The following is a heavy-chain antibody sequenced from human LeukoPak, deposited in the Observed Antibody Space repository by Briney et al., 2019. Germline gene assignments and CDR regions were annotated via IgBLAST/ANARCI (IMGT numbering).Heavy chain of an antibody. CDR1: GFTFKTYT. CDR3: AREYYDSSGLDY. J-gene: IGHJ4*02. CDR2: ISSSSRAI. D-gene: IGHD3-22*01. Sequence: GGSLRLSCAASGFTFKTYTMNWVRQAPGKGLEWVSSISSSSRAIFHADSVKGRFTISRDNAKNSLYLQMSSLKPEDTAIYYCAREYYDSSGLDYWGQGTLVTVSS. V-gene: IGHV3-21*01.